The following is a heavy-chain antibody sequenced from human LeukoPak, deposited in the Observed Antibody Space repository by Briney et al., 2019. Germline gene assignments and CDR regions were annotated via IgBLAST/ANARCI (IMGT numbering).Heavy chain of an antibody. CDR3: ARGVRFLEWSLSGYYYMDV. Sequence: TSETLSLTCTVSGGSISSYYWSWIRQPAGKGLEWIGRIYTSGSTNYNPSLKSRVTMSVDTSKNQFSLKLSSVTAADTAVYYCARGVRFLEWSLSGYYYMDVWGKGTTVTVSS. D-gene: IGHD3-3*01. CDR2: IYTSGST. CDR1: GGSISSYY. V-gene: IGHV4-4*07. J-gene: IGHJ6*03.